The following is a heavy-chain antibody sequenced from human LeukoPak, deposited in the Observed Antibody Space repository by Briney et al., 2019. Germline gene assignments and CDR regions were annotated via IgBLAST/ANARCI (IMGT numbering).Heavy chain of an antibody. CDR2: ISSSSSYI. J-gene: IGHJ4*02. Sequence: GWSLRLSRAASRFTFSSYSMNWVRQAAGKGLEWVSSISSSSSYIYYADSGKGRFTISRDNAKNSLYLQMNSLRAEDTAVYYCARSNHYYDSSGYFRWGQGTLVTVSS. CDR1: RFTFSSYS. CDR3: ARSNHYYDSSGYFR. D-gene: IGHD3-22*01. V-gene: IGHV3-21*01.